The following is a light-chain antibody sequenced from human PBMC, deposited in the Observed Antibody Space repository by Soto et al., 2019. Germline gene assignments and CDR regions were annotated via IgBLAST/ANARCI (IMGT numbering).Light chain of an antibody. Sequence: QSALTQPASVSGSPGQSITISCTGTSIDVGSYNLVSWYQQHPGKAPKLMMYEGSKRPSGVSNRFSGSKSGNTASLTISGLQAEDEADYYCCSYAGSSTYVVFGGGTKLTVL. J-gene: IGLJ2*01. V-gene: IGLV2-23*01. CDR3: CSYAGSSTYVV. CDR2: EGS. CDR1: SIDVGSYNL.